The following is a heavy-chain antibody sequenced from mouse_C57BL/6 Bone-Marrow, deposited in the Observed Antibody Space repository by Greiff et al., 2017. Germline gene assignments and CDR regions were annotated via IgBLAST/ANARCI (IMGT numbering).Heavy chain of an antibody. V-gene: IGHV1-18*01. J-gene: IGHJ1*03. CDR2: INPNNGGT. CDR1: GYTFTDYN. D-gene: IGHD1-1*01. CDR3: ERGGLYYGSSYGWYFDV. Sequence: EVKLMESGPELVKPGASVKIPCKASGYTFTDYNMDWVKQSHGKSLEWIGAINPNNGGTISHQKFKGKDTLPVDKYSRSASMELRSLTSEDTAVYYCERGGLYYGSSYGWYFDVWGTGTTVTVSS.